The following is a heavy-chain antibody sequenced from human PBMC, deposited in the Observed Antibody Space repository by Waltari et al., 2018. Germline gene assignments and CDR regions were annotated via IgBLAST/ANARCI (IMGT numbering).Heavy chain of an antibody. CDR3: AGVFRTLWFGELSNSGLWDY. D-gene: IGHD3-10*01. CDR1: GYTFTGYY. V-gene: IGHV1-2*07. CDR2: INPNRGGT. Sequence: QVQLVQSGAEVKKPGASVKVSCKASGYTFTGYYMHWVRQAPGQGLEWMGWINPNRGGTNSSHKFQGRGTMTRDTSISTAYMELNRLRSDDTAVYYCAGVFRTLWFGELSNSGLWDYWGQGTLVTVSS. J-gene: IGHJ4*02.